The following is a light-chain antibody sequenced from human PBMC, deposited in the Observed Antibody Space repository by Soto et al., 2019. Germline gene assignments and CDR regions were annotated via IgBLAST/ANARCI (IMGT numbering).Light chain of an antibody. J-gene: IGKJ1*01. CDR1: QSISSY. Sequence: DIQMTQSPSSLSASVGDRVTITCRASQSISSYLNWYQQKPGKAPKLLIYAASSLQSGVPSRFSGSGSGKEFTLTISSLKPDDFATYYCQQYNSYSGTLGQATKVDIK. CDR2: AAS. CDR3: QQYNSYSGT. V-gene: IGKV1-39*01.